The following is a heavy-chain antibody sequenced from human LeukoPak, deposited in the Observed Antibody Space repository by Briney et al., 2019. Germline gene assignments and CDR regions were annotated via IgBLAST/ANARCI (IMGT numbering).Heavy chain of an antibody. CDR1: GFTLSSYW. Sequence: GGSLRLSCAASGFTLSSYWMSWVRQAPGKGLEWVANIKYDGSEKDYVDSVKGRFTISRDDAKNSLYLQMNSLRAEDTAVYYCARDIAPAGLFFDYWGQGTLVTVSS. CDR2: IKYDGSEK. V-gene: IGHV3-7*01. J-gene: IGHJ4*02. D-gene: IGHD6-13*01. CDR3: ARDIAPAGLFFDY.